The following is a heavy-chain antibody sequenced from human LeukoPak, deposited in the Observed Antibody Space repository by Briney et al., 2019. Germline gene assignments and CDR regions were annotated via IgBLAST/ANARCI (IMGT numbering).Heavy chain of an antibody. CDR2: ISSSSSYI. Sequence: GGSLRLSCAASGFTFSSYSMNWVRQAPGKGLEWVSSISSSSSYIYYADSVKGRFTISRDNAKNSLYLQMNSLRAEDTAVYYCARDPAGLCSGGSCYRWFDPWGQGTLVTVSS. J-gene: IGHJ5*02. CDR1: GFTFSSYS. D-gene: IGHD2-15*01. V-gene: IGHV3-21*01. CDR3: ARDPAGLCSGGSCYRWFDP.